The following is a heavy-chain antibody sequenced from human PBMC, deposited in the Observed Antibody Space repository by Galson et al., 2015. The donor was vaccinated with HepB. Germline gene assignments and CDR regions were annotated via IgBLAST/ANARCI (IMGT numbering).Heavy chain of an antibody. CDR1: GFTFSSYA. D-gene: IGHD6-13*01. CDR3: ARAPLAAAGHY. J-gene: IGHJ4*02. CDR2: ISSNGGST. V-gene: IGHV3-64*02. Sequence: SLRLSCAASGFTFSSYAMHWVRQAPGKGLEYVSAISSNGGSTYYADSVKGRFTISRDNSKNTLYLQMGSLRAEDMAVYYCARAPLAAAGHYWGQGTLVTVSS.